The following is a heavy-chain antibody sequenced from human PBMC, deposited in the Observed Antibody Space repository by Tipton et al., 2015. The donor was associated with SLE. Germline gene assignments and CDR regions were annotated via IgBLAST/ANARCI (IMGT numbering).Heavy chain of an antibody. V-gene: IGHV3-7*01. CDR1: GLTFNRYW. CDR2: IKEDESEK. J-gene: IGHJ4*02. CDR3: AGGGRVDY. Sequence: SLRLSCAVSGLTFNRYWMTWFRQAPGKGLEWVANIKEDESEKYYADAVKGRFTISRDNAQNSLYLQMNILRVEDTAVYYCAGGGRVDYWGQGTLVTVSS.